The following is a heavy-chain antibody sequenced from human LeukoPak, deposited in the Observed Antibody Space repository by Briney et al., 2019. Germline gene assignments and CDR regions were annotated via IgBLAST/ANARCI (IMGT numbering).Heavy chain of an antibody. J-gene: IGHJ6*02. CDR1: GFTFSSYD. CDR2: IGTAGDT. V-gene: IGHV3-13*01. Sequence: GGSLRLSCAASGFTFSSYDMHWVRQATGKGLEWVSAIGTAGDTYYPGSVKGRFTISRENAKNSLYLQMNSLRAEDTAVYYCARELVVPAASYYYYYGMDVWGQGTTVTVSS. D-gene: IGHD2-2*01. CDR3: ARELVVPAASYYYYYGMDV.